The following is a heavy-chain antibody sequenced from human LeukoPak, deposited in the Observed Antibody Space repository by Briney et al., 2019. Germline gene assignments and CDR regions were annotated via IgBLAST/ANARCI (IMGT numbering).Heavy chain of an antibody. Sequence: SETLSLTCAVYGGSFSGYYWSWIRQPPGKGLEWIGEINHSGSTNYNPSLKSRVTMSVDTSKNQFSLKLSSVTAADTAVYYCARDGVPHYYYYYGMDVWGQGTTVTVSS. J-gene: IGHJ6*02. CDR2: INHSGST. V-gene: IGHV4-34*01. CDR1: GGSFSGYY. CDR3: ARDGVPHYYYYYGMDV. D-gene: IGHD1-1*01.